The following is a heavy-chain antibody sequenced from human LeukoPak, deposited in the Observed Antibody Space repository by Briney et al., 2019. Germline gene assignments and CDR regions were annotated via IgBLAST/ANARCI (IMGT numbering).Heavy chain of an antibody. J-gene: IGHJ4*02. D-gene: IGHD3-10*01. V-gene: IGHV4-39*07. CDR3: ARADYGSGSYYY. CDR2: IYYSGST. Sequence: PSETLSLTCTVSGGSISSSSYYWGWIRQPPGKGLEWIGSIYYSGSTNYNPSLKSRVTISVDTSKNQFSLKLSSVTAADTAVYYCARADYGSGSYYYWGQGTLVTVSS. CDR1: GGSISSSSYY.